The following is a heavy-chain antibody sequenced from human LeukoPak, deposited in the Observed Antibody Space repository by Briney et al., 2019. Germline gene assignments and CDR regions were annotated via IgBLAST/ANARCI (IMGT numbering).Heavy chain of an antibody. V-gene: IGHV1-2*02. Sequence: ASVKVSCKASGYTFTSYYIHWLRQAPGQRFEWMGWSDPKSGATKYEHFQGRVTMTRDTSISTAYMELSRLTSDDTAVYYCARGNFYDNKGYSPELRYWGQGTLVTVSS. J-gene: IGHJ4*02. CDR1: GYTFTSYY. D-gene: IGHD3-10*01. CDR2: SDPKSGAT. CDR3: ARGNFYDNKGYSPELRY.